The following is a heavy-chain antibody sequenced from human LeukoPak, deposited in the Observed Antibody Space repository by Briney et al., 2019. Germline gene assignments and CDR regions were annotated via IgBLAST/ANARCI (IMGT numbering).Heavy chain of an antibody. Sequence: SETLSLTCAVYGGSFSGYYWSWIRQPPGKGLEWIGEINHSGSTNYNPSLKSRVTISVDTSKNQFSLKLSSVTAADTAVYYCARGRRITMVRGARCFDLWGRGTLVTVSS. J-gene: IGHJ2*01. V-gene: IGHV4-34*01. CDR2: INHSGST. CDR3: ARGRRITMVRGARCFDL. D-gene: IGHD3-10*01. CDR1: GGSFSGYY.